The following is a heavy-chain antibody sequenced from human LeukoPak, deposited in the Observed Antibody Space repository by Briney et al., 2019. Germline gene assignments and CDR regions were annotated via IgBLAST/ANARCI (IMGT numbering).Heavy chain of an antibody. CDR2: ISSSSSTI. CDR3: AKESSYYDSSGYYYVGYFDY. D-gene: IGHD3-22*01. V-gene: IGHV3-48*01. Sequence: GGSLRLSCAASGFTFSSYSMNWVRQAPGKGLEWVSYISSSSSTIYYADSVKGRFTISRDNSKNTLYLQMNSLRAEDTAVYHCAKESSYYDSSGYYYVGYFDYWGQGTLVTVSS. CDR1: GFTFSSYS. J-gene: IGHJ4*02.